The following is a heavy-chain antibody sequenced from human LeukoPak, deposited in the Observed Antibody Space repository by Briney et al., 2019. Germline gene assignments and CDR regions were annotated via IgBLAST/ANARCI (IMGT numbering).Heavy chain of an antibody. Sequence: GGSLRLSCAASGFTFSKHAMHWVRQAPGKGLEWVAVISYDGSNKYYADSVKGRFTISRDNSKNTLYLQMNSLRAEDTAVYYCAKDLIARDYDSSLFDYWGQGTLVTVSS. CDR3: AKDLIARDYDSSLFDY. J-gene: IGHJ4*02. CDR1: GFTFSKHA. CDR2: ISYDGSNK. V-gene: IGHV3-30*04. D-gene: IGHD3-22*01.